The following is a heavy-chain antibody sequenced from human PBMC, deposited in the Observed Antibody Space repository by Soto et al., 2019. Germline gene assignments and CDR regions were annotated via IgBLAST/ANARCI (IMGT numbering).Heavy chain of an antibody. CDR2: IYYSGST. CDR1: GGSISSSSYY. J-gene: IGHJ4*02. D-gene: IGHD4-17*01. Sequence: PSETLSLTCTVSGGSISSSSYYWGWIRQPPGKGLEWIGSIYYSGSTYYNPSLKSRVTISVDTSKNQFSLKLSSLRSEDTAVYYCATETTGWGQGTLVTVSS. V-gene: IGHV4-39*07. CDR3: ATETTG.